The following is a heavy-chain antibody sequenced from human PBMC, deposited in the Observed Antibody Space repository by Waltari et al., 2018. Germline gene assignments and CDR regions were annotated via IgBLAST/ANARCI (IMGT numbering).Heavy chain of an antibody. J-gene: IGHJ4*02. V-gene: IGHV4-59*11. D-gene: IGHD6-19*01. CDR1: GGSISSHY. Sequence: QVQLQESGPGLVKPSETLSLTCTVSGGSISSHYWSWIRQPPGKGLEWIGYIYYSGSTNYHPSLKSRVTISVDTSKNQFSLKLSSVTAADTAVYYCARGVILAVAGNYFDYWGQGTLVTVSS. CDR2: IYYSGST. CDR3: ARGVILAVAGNYFDY.